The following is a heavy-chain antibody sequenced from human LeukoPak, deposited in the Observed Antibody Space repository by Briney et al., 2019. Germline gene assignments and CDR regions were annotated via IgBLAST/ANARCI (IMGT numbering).Heavy chain of an antibody. CDR1: GFTFSSYE. D-gene: IGHD3-10*01. J-gene: IGHJ4*02. V-gene: IGHV3-23*01. CDR2: ISGSGDRT. CDR3: AKGYYGSGSYGWFDY. Sequence: GGSLRLSCAASGFTFSSYEMNWVRQAPGKGLEWVSTISGSGDRTYYADSVKGRFTISRDNSKNTLFLHMNSLRAEDTAVYSCAKGYYGSGSYGWFDYWGQGTLVTVSS.